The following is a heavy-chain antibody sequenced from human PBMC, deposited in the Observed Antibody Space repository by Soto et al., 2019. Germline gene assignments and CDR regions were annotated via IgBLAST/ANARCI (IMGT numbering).Heavy chain of an antibody. CDR1: GFTFSSYG. CDR3: AKDLGYCSSTSCPGWAFDI. V-gene: IGHV3-30*18. D-gene: IGHD2-2*01. Sequence: GGSLRLSCAASGFTFSSYGMHWVRQAPGKGLEWVAVISYDGSNKYYADSVKGRFTISRDNSKNMLYLQMNSLRAEDTAVYYCAKDLGYCSSTSCPGWAFDIWGQGTMVTVSS. CDR2: ISYDGSNK. J-gene: IGHJ3*02.